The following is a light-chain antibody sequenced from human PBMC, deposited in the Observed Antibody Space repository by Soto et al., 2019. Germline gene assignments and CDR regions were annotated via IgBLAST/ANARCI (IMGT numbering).Light chain of an antibody. Sequence: DIQMTQSPSTLSASVGDRVTITCRASQSISSWLAWYQQKPGKAPKLLIYDASSLESGDPSRFSGSGSGTEFTLTISSLQPDDFATYYCQQYKSYWTFGQGTKVEIK. J-gene: IGKJ1*01. CDR2: DAS. CDR1: QSISSW. V-gene: IGKV1-5*01. CDR3: QQYKSYWT.